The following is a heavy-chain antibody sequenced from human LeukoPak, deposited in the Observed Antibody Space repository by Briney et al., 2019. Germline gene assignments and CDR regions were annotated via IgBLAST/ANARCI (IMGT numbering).Heavy chain of an antibody. Sequence: GGSLRLSCAASGFTFSSYAMHWVRQAPGKGLEWVAVISYDGSNKYYADSVKGRFTISRDNAKNSLYLQMNSLRAEDTAVYYCARPVGGYSSSWDDYWGQGTLVTVSS. CDR2: ISYDGSNK. CDR1: GFTFSSYA. D-gene: IGHD6-13*01. CDR3: ARPVGGYSSSWDDY. J-gene: IGHJ4*02. V-gene: IGHV3-30-3*01.